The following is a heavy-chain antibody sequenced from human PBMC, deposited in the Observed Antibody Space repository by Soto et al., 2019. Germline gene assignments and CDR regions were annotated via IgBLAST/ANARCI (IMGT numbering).Heavy chain of an antibody. CDR3: AKAAYYDILTGTFFDY. CDR2: ISGSGGST. D-gene: IGHD3-9*01. V-gene: IGHV3-23*01. J-gene: IGHJ4*02. CDR1: GFTFSSYA. Sequence: PGGSLRLSCAASGFTFSSYAMSWVRQAPGKGLEWVSAISGSGGSTYYADSVKGRFTISRDNSKNTLYLQMNSLRAEGTAVYYCAKAAYYDILTGTFFDYWGQGTLVTVSS.